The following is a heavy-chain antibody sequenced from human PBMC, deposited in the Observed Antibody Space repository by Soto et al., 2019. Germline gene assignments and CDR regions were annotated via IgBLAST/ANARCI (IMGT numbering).Heavy chain of an antibody. Sequence: QAQLQQWGAGLLKPSETLSLTCSFHGVSFSGYFWSWIRRPPGKGLEWIGEINQSGTTHYNPSLQSRLTISVNTSTNQISLNLTSVTAADTAVYYCARRYSGSGYYESWGQGSPVTISP. J-gene: IGHJ4*02. CDR2: INQSGTT. V-gene: IGHV4-34*01. CDR3: ARRYSGSGYYES. CDR1: GVSFSGYF. D-gene: IGHD5-12*01.